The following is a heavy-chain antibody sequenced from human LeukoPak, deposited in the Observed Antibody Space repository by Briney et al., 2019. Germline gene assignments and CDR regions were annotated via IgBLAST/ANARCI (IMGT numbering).Heavy chain of an antibody. CDR2: IKNDGSER. J-gene: IGHJ4*02. D-gene: IGHD3-3*01. CDR3: ATDRGWRTSGYYLYYFEY. Sequence: GGSLRLSCAASGFVFRNYFMGWVRQAPGKGLEWVASIKNDGSERYYVDSVRGRYTISRDNTKNSLFLQMSSLRAEDTAVYYCATDRGWRTSGYYLYYFEYWGQGTLVTFSS. V-gene: IGHV3-7*01. CDR1: GFVFRNYF.